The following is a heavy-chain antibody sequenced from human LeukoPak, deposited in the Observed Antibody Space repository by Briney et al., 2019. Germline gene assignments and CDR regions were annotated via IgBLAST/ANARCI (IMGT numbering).Heavy chain of an antibody. CDR1: GYTFTSYY. CDR2: INPSGGST. Sequence: ASVKVSCKASGYTFTSYYMHWVRQAPGQGLEWMGIINPSGGSTSYAQKFQGRVTMTRDTSTSTVYMELSSLRSEDTAVYSCARVITGDYGYYYGLDVWGRGTTVTVSS. J-gene: IGHJ6*02. D-gene: IGHD4-17*01. CDR3: ARVITGDYGYYYGLDV. V-gene: IGHV1-46*01.